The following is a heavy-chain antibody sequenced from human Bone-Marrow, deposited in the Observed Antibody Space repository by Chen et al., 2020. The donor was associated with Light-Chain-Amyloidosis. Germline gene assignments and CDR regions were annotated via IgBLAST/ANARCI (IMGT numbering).Heavy chain of an antibody. CDR1: GSTFSTSA. D-gene: IGHD4-17*01. V-gene: IGHV3-23*01. CDR2: ISRSGTT. Sequence: ESGGGLVQPGGSLRLSCAGSGSTFSTSAMTWVRQAPGKGLEWVSAISRSGTTFYADSVKGRFTISRDSSKNTYLQMHSLRVEDTAVYYCAKLASGDYVDSWGRGSLVTVSS. J-gene: IGHJ4*02. CDR3: AKLASGDYVDS.